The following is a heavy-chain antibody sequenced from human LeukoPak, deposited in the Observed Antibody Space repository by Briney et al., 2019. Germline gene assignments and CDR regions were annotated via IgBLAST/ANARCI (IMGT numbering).Heavy chain of an antibody. V-gene: IGHV4-59*01. CDR2: IYYSGST. Sequence: PGGSLRLSCAASGFTFSTYAMSWIRQPPGKGLEWIGYIYYSGSTNYNPSLKSRVTISVDTSKNQFSLKLSSVTAADTAVYYCARDQMNWFDPWGQGTLVTVSS. J-gene: IGHJ5*02. CDR3: ARDQMNWFDP. CDR1: GFTFSTYA.